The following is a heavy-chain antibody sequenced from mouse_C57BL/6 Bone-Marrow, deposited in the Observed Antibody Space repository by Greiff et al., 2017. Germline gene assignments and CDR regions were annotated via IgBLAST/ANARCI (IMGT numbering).Heavy chain of an antibody. D-gene: IGHD1-1*01. CDR3: TRFITTVVEGAWFAY. J-gene: IGHJ3*01. V-gene: IGHV1-5*01. CDR1: GYIFTSYW. Sequence: VPLQQSGTVLARPGASVKMSCKTSGYIFTSYWMHWVKQRPGQGLEWIGAIYPGNSDTSYNQKFKGKAKLTAVTSASAADMELSSLTNEDSAVYYCTRFITTVVEGAWFAYWGQGTLVTVSA. CDR2: IYPGNSDT.